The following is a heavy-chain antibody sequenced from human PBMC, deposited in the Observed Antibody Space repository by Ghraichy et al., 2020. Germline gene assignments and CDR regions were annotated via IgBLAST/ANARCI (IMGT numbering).Heavy chain of an antibody. V-gene: IGHV3-23*01. Sequence: GGSLRLSCVVSEFTFNTFAINWVRQAPGKGLEWVSSITGGASTYYTDSVKGRFTISRDASKNTIRLQMNSLRAEDTAVYYCAKSVLPEYNDRPGHYEKHWGHGTRVT. CDR1: EFTFNTFA. D-gene: IGHD3-22*01. J-gene: IGHJ4*01. CDR2: ITGGAST. CDR3: AKSVLPEYNDRPGHYEKH.